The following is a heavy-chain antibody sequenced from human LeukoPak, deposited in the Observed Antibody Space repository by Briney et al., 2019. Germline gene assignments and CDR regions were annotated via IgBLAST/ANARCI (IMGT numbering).Heavy chain of an antibody. CDR2: IRFDGSSK. CDR1: GLFLSNYG. D-gene: IGHD5-18*01. CDR3: AKVRVDTAMVHAFDI. Sequence: GGSLRLSCAASGLFLSNYGMDWVRQAPGKGLEWVAFIRFDGSSKYYADSGKGRLIISRDNFQNTLSLQMNNLIVEDTAVNYCAKVRVDTAMVHAFDIWGQGTRVVVSS. J-gene: IGHJ3*02. V-gene: IGHV3-30*02.